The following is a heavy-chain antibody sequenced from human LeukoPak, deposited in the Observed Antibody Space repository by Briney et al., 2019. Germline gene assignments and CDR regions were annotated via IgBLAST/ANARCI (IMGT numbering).Heavy chain of an antibody. Sequence: ASVKVSCKASGYTFTSYGISWVRQAPGQGLEGMGWISAYNGNTNYAQKLQGRVTMTTDTSTSTAYMELRSLRSDDTAVYYCARDGSIAVAGIVDYWGQGTLVTVSS. CDR1: GYTFTSYG. V-gene: IGHV1-18*01. J-gene: IGHJ4*02. CDR2: ISAYNGNT. D-gene: IGHD6-19*01. CDR3: ARDGSIAVAGIVDY.